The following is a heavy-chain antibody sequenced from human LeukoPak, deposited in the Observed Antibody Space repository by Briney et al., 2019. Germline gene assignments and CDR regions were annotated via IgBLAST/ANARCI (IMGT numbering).Heavy chain of an antibody. V-gene: IGHV3-30*02. CDR3: AKDYDFWSGYYYGPLDY. CDR2: IRYDGSNK. Sequence: PGGSLRLSCAASGFTFSSCGMHWVRQAPGKGLEWVAFIRYDGSNKYYADSVKGRFTISRDNSKNTLYLQMNSLRAEDTAVYYCAKDYDFWSGYYYGPLDYWGQGTLVTVSS. D-gene: IGHD3-3*01. J-gene: IGHJ4*02. CDR1: GFTFSSCG.